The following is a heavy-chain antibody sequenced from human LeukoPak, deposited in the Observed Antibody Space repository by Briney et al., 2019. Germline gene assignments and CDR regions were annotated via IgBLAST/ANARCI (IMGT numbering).Heavy chain of an antibody. CDR1: AFTFSRYG. CDR3: AKDQVLLWFGESNYGWFDP. D-gene: IGHD3-10*01. J-gene: IGHJ5*02. CDR2: IRYDGSNK. V-gene: IGHV3-30*02. Sequence: GGSLRLSCAASAFTFSRYGMHWVRQAPGKGLEWVAFIRYDGSNKYYADSVKGRFTISRDNSKNTLYLQMNSLRAEDTAVYYCAKDQVLLWFGESNYGWFDPWGQGTLVTVSS.